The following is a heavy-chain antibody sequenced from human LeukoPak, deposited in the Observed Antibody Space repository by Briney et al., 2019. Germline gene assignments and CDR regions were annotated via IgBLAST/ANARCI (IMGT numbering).Heavy chain of an antibody. J-gene: IGHJ4*02. CDR2: ISTGGRTI. D-gene: IGHD2-15*01. Sequence: GGSLRLSCAVSGFSFSAFEMNWVRQAPGKGLEWISHISTGGRTIYYADSVKGRLTISRDNAKNSLYLQMNSLRGEDTGVYYCARGSGYVLDYWTQGTLVTVSS. CDR1: GFSFSAFE. V-gene: IGHV3-48*03. CDR3: ARGSGYVLDY.